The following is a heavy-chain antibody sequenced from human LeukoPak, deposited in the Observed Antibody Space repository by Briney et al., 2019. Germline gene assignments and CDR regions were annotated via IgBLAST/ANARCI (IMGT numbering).Heavy chain of an antibody. V-gene: IGHV5-51*01. CDR2: IYPGDSDT. D-gene: IGHD3-22*01. J-gene: IGHJ4*02. CDR3: ARLLGPMIARGYFDY. Sequence: GESLKISCKGSGYSFTSYWIGWVRQMPGKGLEWMGIIYPGDSDTRYSPSFQGQVTISADKSISTAYLQWSSLKASDTAIYYCARLLGPMIARGYFDYWGQRTLVTVSS. CDR1: GYSFTSYW.